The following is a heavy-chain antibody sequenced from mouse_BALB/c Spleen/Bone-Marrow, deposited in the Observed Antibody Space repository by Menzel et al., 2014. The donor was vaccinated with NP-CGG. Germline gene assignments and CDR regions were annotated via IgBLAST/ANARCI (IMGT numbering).Heavy chain of an antibody. CDR1: GYTFTNYT. J-gene: IGHJ4*01. Sequence: QVQLQQSGAELARPGASVKMSCKASGYTFTNYTIHWVKQRPGQGLEWIGYINPSSGYTNYNQKLKYTATLTADKSSSTAYMQLSSLTSADSAVYYCARGKTGFYGMDYWGQGASVTVSS. CDR3: ARGKTGFYGMDY. D-gene: IGHD4-1*01. CDR2: INPSSGYT. V-gene: IGHV1-4*01.